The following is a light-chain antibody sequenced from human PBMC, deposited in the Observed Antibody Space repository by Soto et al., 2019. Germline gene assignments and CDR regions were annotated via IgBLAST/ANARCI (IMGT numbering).Light chain of an antibody. V-gene: IGKV3-20*01. CDR1: QSVSSSY. J-gene: IGKJ1*01. Sequence: EIVLTQSPGTLSLSPGERATLSCRASQSVSSSYLAWYQQKAGQAPRLLIYGASSRATGIPDRFSGSGSGTDFTLPISRLEPEDCAVYYCQQYGSSPGTFGQGTKVDIK. CDR2: GAS. CDR3: QQYGSSPGT.